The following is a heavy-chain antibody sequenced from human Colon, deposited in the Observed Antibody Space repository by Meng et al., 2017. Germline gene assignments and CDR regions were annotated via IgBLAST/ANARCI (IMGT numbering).Heavy chain of an antibody. J-gene: IGHJ5*02. V-gene: IGHV4-30-4*01. Sequence: QLQLQESGPGLVKPSQTLSLTCTVSGGSISSGDYYWSWVRQPPGKGLEWIGYIYYSGSTYYNPSLKSRLTISVDTSKKQFSLKLSSVTAADTAVYYCARESVAGTHWFDPWGQGTLVTVSS. CDR1: GGSISSGDYY. D-gene: IGHD6-19*01. CDR3: ARESVAGTHWFDP. CDR2: IYYSGST.